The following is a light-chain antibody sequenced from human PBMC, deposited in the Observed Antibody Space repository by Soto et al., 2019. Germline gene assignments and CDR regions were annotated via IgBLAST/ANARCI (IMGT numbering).Light chain of an antibody. V-gene: IGLV3-1*01. CDR2: QDT. CDR3: QVWDSSTVI. J-gene: IGLJ2*01. CDR1: KLGDKY. Sequence: SYELTQPPSVSVSPGQTASISCSGDKLGDKYASWYQQKPGQSPVLVIYQDTKRPSGIPERFSGSNSGNIATLTISGTQAMDEADYFCQVWDSSTVIFGGGTKVTVL.